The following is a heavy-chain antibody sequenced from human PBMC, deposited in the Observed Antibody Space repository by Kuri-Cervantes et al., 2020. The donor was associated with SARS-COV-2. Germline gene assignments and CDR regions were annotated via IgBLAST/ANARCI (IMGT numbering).Heavy chain of an antibody. CDR1: GGTFSSYA. Sequence: ASVKVSCKASGGTFSSYAISWVRQAPGQGLEWMGWINAGNGNTKYSQKFQGRVTITRDTSASTAYMELSSLRSEDTAVYYCARDAADIVVVPAAITALMDVWGKGTTVTVSS. V-gene: IGHV1-3*01. J-gene: IGHJ6*03. CDR2: INAGNGNT. CDR3: ARDAADIVVVPAAITALMDV. D-gene: IGHD2-2*01.